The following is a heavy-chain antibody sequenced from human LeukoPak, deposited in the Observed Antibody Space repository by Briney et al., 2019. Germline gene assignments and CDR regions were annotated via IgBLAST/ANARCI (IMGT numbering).Heavy chain of an antibody. CDR1: GDSVSSNSAA. CDR3: ARGGLLPYYFDY. V-gene: IGHV6-1*01. D-gene: IGHD3-16*01. Sequence: SQTLSLTCAISGDSVSSNSAAWNWIRQSPSRGLEWLGRTYYRSKWYNDYSVSVKSRIIINPDTPKNQISLQLNSVTPEDTAVYYCARGGLLPYYFDYWGQGTLVTVSS. J-gene: IGHJ4*02. CDR2: TYYRSKWYN.